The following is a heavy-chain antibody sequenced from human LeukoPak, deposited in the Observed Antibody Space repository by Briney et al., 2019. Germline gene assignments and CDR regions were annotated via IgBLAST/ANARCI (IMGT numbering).Heavy chain of an antibody. Sequence: GRSLRLSCAASGFTSDDYAMHWVRQAPGKGLEWVSGISWNSGSIGYADSVKGRFTISRDNAKNSLYLQMNSLRAEDTALYYCAKQKGSSWYGLDYWGQGTLVTVSS. D-gene: IGHD6-13*01. CDR3: AKQKGSSWYGLDY. CDR1: GFTSDDYA. V-gene: IGHV3-9*02. J-gene: IGHJ4*02. CDR2: ISWNSGSI.